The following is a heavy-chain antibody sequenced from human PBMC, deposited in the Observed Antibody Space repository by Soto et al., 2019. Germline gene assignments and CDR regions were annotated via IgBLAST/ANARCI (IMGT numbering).Heavy chain of an antibody. CDR2: ISDDGSNK. D-gene: IGHD3-3*01. CDR1: GFTFRNYG. J-gene: IGHJ6*02. CDR3: TKRRNVLRFLEWSSGMEV. V-gene: IGHV3-30*18. Sequence: GGSLRLSCAASGFTFRNYGIHWVRQAPGKGLEWVAFISDDGSNKYYADSMKGRFTMSRDNSKSTLYLQMNSLRVEDTAVYYCTKRRNVLRFLEWSSGMEVWGQGTTVTVSS.